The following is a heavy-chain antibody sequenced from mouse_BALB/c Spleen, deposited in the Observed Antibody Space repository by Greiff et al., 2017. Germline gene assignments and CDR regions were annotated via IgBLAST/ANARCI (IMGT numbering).Heavy chain of an antibody. D-gene: IGHD2-2*01. J-gene: IGHJ2*01. V-gene: IGHV5-2*01. CDR1: EYEFPSHD. Sequence: EVKLMESGGGLVQPGESLKLSCESNEYEFPSHDMSWVRKTPEKRLELVAAINSDGGSTYYPDTMERRFIISRDNTKKTLYLQMSSLRSEDTALYYCARIYYGYDVRYFDYWGQGTTLTVSS. CDR2: INSDGGST. CDR3: ARIYYGYDVRYFDY.